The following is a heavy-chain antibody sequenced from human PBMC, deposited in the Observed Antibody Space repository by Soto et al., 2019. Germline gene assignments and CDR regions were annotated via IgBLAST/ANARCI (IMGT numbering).Heavy chain of an antibody. D-gene: IGHD6-13*01. J-gene: IGHJ4*02. Sequence: EVQLVESGGGLVKPGGSLRLSCAASGFTFSGYTMNWVRQAPGKGLEWVSSISSTSTYIYYADSVKGRFTISRDTAKDSLYRQVNSLRAEGTAIYYCAGAREGAAVPFYYWGQGTLVTVPS. V-gene: IGHV3-21*01. CDR3: AGAREGAAVPFYY. CDR2: ISSTSTYI. CDR1: GFTFSGYT.